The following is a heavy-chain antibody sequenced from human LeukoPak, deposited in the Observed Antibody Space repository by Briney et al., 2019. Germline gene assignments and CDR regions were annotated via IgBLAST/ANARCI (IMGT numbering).Heavy chain of an antibody. CDR3: ARDRGSGSYLGY. Sequence: VASAKVSCKASGYTFTTYYLHWVRQAPGQGLEWMAIINPSDGSTSNAQKFQGRVTMTTDTSTSTAYMELRSLRSDDTAVYYCARDRGSGSYLGYWGQGTLVTVSS. D-gene: IGHD1-26*01. CDR2: INPSDGST. CDR1: GYTFTTYY. V-gene: IGHV1-46*01. J-gene: IGHJ4*02.